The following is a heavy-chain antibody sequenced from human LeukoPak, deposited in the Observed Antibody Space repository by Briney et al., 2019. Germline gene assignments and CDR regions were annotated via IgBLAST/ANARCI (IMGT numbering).Heavy chain of an antibody. CDR3: ARDYSGCSLGY. J-gene: IGHJ4*02. Sequence: GGSLRLSCSASGLMFSGYEMNWVRQAPGKGLEWFSYFSSSGDTRLYADSVQGRFTISRDNAKHSLYLQMNRLRADDTAIFYCARDYSGCSLGYWGQGTLVTVSS. V-gene: IGHV3-48*03. D-gene: IGHD6-19*01. CDR1: GLMFSGYE. CDR2: FSSSGDTR.